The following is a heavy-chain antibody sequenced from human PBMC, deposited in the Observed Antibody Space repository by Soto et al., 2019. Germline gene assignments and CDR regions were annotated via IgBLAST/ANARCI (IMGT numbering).Heavy chain of an antibody. Sequence: QVQLVESGGGVVQPGRSLRLSCAASGFTFSSYAMHWVRQAPGKGLEWVAVISYDGSNKYYADSVKGRFTISRDNSKNPLYLQMPSLRAEATAAYYCATLTQPCDYGVYGEAYTWFHPWGQGPLVTVSS. CDR1: GFTFSSYA. CDR2: ISYDGSNK. CDR3: ATLTQPCDYGVYGEAYTWFHP. V-gene: IGHV3-30-3*01. J-gene: IGHJ5*02. D-gene: IGHD4-17*01.